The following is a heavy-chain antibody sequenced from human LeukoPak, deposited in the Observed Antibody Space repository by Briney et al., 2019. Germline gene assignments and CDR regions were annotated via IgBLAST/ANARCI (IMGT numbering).Heavy chain of an antibody. Sequence: GGSLRLSCAASGFTFSSYWMHWVRQAPGKGLVWVSRINSDGSSTSYADSVKGRFTISRDNAKNTLYLQMNSLRAEDTAVYYCARQPLGIAVAGTPLGLYYYYYYGMDVWGQGTTVTVSS. D-gene: IGHD6-19*01. V-gene: IGHV3-74*01. J-gene: IGHJ6*02. CDR3: ARQPLGIAVAGTPLGLYYYYYYGMDV. CDR2: INSDGSST. CDR1: GFTFSSYW.